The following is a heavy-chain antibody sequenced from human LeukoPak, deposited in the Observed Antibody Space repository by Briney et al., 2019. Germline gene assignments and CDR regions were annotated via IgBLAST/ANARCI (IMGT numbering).Heavy chain of an antibody. CDR2: VSGSGGNT. J-gene: IGHJ4*02. D-gene: IGHD6-13*01. V-gene: IGHV3-23*01. CDR1: GLTFTNYV. CDR3: AKGSFTGAGFFDY. Sequence: GGSLRLSCAASGLTFTNYVMYWVRQAPGKGLEWVSSVSGSGGNTDYADSVKGRFTISRDNSKNTLSLQMNSLRAEDTAVYYCAKGSFTGAGFFDYWGQGTLVTVSS.